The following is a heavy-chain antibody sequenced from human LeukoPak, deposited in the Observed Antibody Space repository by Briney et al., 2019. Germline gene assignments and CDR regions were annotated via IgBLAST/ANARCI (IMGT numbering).Heavy chain of an antibody. CDR2: IYYSGST. D-gene: IGHD6-19*01. Sequence: SETLSLTCTVSGGSISSSSYYWGWIRQPPGKGLEWIGSIYYSGSTYYNPSLKGRVTISVDTSKNQFSLKLSSVTAADTAVYYCARLPRGWYGGDYWGQGTLVTVSS. CDR3: ARLPRGWYGGDY. CDR1: GGSISSSSYY. J-gene: IGHJ4*02. V-gene: IGHV4-39*01.